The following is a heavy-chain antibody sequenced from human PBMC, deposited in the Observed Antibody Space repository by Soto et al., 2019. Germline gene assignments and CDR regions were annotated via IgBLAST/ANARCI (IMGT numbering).Heavy chain of an antibody. V-gene: IGHV4-39*02. J-gene: IGHJ5*02. D-gene: IGHD2-15*01. Sequence: SETLSLTCSVSGGSINYNSYYWGWIRQPPGKGLEWVGGIFYTGTTYYSPSLRDRVTISVDTSKNSFSLNLTSVTAADTAVYFCARLVVVAPVANAWGQGTLVTVSS. CDR3: ARLVVVAPVANA. CDR1: GGSINYNSYY. CDR2: IFYTGTT.